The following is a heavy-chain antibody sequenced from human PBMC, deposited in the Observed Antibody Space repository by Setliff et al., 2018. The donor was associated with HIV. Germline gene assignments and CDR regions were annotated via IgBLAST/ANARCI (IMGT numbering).Heavy chain of an antibody. CDR1: GFTFSTYA. Sequence: PGGSLRLSCAASGFTFSTYAMTWVRQAPGKGLEWVANIKQDGSEKYYVDSVKGRFTISRDNAKNSLYLQMNSLRVEDTAVYYCARPAIAVAWVAAFDVWGQGTMVTVSS. CDR2: IKQDGSEK. CDR3: ARPAIAVAWVAAFDV. V-gene: IGHV3-7*01. D-gene: IGHD6-19*01. J-gene: IGHJ3*01.